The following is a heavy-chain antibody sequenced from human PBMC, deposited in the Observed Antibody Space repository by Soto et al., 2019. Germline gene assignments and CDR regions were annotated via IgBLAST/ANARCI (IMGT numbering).Heavy chain of an antibody. CDR2: IKQDGSEK. D-gene: IGHD2-15*01. V-gene: IGHV3-7*01. CDR3: ARDLLGYCSGGSCYGDWFDP. CDR1: GFTFSSYS. J-gene: IGHJ5*02. Sequence: PGGSLRLSCAASGFTFSSYSMNWVRQAPGKGLEWVANIKQDGSEKYYVDSVKGRFTISRDNAKNSLYLQMNSLRAEDTAVYYCARDLLGYCSGGSCYGDWFDPWGQGTLVTVSS.